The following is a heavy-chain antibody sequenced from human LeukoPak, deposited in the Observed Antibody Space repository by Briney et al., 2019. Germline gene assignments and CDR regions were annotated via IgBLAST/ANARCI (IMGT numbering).Heavy chain of an antibody. CDR1: GFTFSSYG. D-gene: IGHD2-15*01. V-gene: IGHV3-23*01. Sequence: GGSLRLSCAASGFTFSSYGMHWVRQAPGKGLEWVSAISGSGDSTYSADSVKGRFTISRDNSRNTLYLQMNSLRAEDTAVYYCAKGSQWWLVFDYWGQGTLVTVSS. CDR3: AKGSQWWLVFDY. CDR2: ISGSGDST. J-gene: IGHJ4*02.